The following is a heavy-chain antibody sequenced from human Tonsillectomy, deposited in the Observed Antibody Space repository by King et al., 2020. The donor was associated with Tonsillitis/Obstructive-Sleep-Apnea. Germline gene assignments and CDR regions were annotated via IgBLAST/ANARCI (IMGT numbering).Heavy chain of an antibody. CDR3: ARDHDYGAHFAY. CDR1: GFTFNTYA. J-gene: IGHJ4*02. CDR2: ISYDGSNN. V-gene: IGHV3-30*04. D-gene: IGHD4-17*01. Sequence: VQLVESGGGVVQPGRSLRLSCAASGFTFNTYAIHWVRQAPGKGLEWVALISYDGSNNYYADSVKGRFTLSRDNSNNTLYLQMNSLRAEDTAVYYCARDHDYGAHFAYWGQGTLVTVSS.